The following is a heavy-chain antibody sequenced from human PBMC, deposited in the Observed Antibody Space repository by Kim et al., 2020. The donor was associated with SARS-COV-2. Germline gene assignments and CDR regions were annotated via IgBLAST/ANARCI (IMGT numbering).Heavy chain of an antibody. CDR3: ARSDLRGVITHGFDP. V-gene: IGHV5-51*01. CDR2: IYPGDSDT. J-gene: IGHJ5*02. CDR1: GYSFTSYW. Sequence: GESLKISCKGSGYSFTSYWIGWVRQMPGKGLEWMGIIYPGDSDTRYSPSFQGQVTISADKSISTAYLQWSSLKASDTAMYYCARSDLRGVITHGFDPWGQGTLVTVSS. D-gene: IGHD3-10*01.